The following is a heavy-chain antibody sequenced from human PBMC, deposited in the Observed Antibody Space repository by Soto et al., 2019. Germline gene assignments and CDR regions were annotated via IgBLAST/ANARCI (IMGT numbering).Heavy chain of an antibody. CDR2: ISGSGGST. CDR3: AKVRCPQFVPTSHCYDAFDI. D-gene: IGHD2-2*01. V-gene: IGHV3-23*01. CDR1: GFTFSSYA. J-gene: IGHJ3*02. Sequence: PGGSLRLSCAASGFTFSSYAMSWVRQAPGKGLEWVSAISGSGGSTYYADSVKGRFTIYRDNSKNTLYLQMNSLRAEDTAVYYCAKVRCPQFVPTSHCYDAFDIWGQGTMVTVSS.